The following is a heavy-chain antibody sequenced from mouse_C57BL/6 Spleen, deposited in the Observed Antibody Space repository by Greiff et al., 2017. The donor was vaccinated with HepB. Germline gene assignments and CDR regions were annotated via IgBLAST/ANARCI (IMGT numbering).Heavy chain of an antibody. Sequence: QVQLQQSGAELVKPGASVKLSCKASGYTFTSYWMQWVKQRPGQGLEWIGEIDPSDSYTNYNQKFKGKATLTVDTSSSTAYMQLSSLTSEDSAVYYCARRFGSPYWYFDVWGTGTTVTVSS. D-gene: IGHD1-1*01. CDR1: GYTFTSYW. J-gene: IGHJ1*03. V-gene: IGHV1-50*01. CDR3: ARRFGSPYWYFDV. CDR2: IDPSDSYT.